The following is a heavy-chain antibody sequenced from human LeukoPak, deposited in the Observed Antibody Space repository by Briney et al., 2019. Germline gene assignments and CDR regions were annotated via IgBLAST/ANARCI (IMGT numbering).Heavy chain of an antibody. CDR1: GFTFTTYW. D-gene: IGHD6-13*01. CDR2: IKQDGSEK. V-gene: IGHV3-7*04. J-gene: IGHJ5*02. Sequence: GGSLRLSCAVSGFTFTTYWMSWVRQAPGKGLEWVANIKQDGSEKYYMDSVKGRFTISRDNAKNSLYLQMSSLRAEDTAVYYCARVAAAVPDQWGQGTLVTVSS. CDR3: ARVAAAVPDQ.